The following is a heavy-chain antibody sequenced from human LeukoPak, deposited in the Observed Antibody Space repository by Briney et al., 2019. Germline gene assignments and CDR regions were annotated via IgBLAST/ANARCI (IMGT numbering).Heavy chain of an antibody. Sequence: GASVKVSCKASGYTFTSYYMHWVRQAPGQGLEWMGIINPSGGSTSYAQKFQGRVTMTRDTSTSTVYTELSSLRSEDTAVYYCARDPGYYYDSSGYLFDYWGQGTLVTVSS. CDR3: ARDPGYYYDSSGYLFDY. V-gene: IGHV1-46*01. J-gene: IGHJ4*02. CDR1: GYTFTSYY. CDR2: INPSGGST. D-gene: IGHD3-22*01.